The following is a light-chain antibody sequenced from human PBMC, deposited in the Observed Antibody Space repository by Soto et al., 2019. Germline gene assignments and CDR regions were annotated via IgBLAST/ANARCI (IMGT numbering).Light chain of an antibody. CDR3: SSYTLSSTWV. CDR1: SNDIGLYNY. J-gene: IGLJ3*02. CDR2: EVT. V-gene: IGLV2-14*01. Sequence: QSALTQPASVSGSPGQAITISCTGTSNDIGLYNYVSWYQQHPGKDPKLVIYEVTYRPSGVSDRFSGSKSDNTASLTISGLQAEDEADYYCSSYTLSSTWVFGGGTKLTVL.